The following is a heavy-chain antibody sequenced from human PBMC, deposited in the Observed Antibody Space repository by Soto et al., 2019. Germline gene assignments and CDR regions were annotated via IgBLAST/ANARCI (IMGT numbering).Heavy chain of an antibody. D-gene: IGHD6-13*01. CDR3: ARHRVAAHISYYYYYYMEV. CDR1: GGSISSSSYY. CDR2: IYYSGST. J-gene: IGHJ6*03. V-gene: IGHV4-39*01. Sequence: PSETLSLTCTVSGGSISSSSYYWGWIRQPPGKGLEWIGSIYYSGSTYYNPSLKSRVTISVDTSKNQFSLKLSSVTAADTAVYYCARHRVAAHISYYYYYYMEVWGKGTTVTVSS.